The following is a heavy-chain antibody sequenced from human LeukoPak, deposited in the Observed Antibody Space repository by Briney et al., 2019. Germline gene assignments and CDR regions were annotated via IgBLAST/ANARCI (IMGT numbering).Heavy chain of an antibody. CDR2: IFYSGST. D-gene: IGHD1-26*01. V-gene: IGHV4-59*12. Sequence: PSETLSLTCTVSGGSISSYYWSWIRQPPGKGLEWIGYIFYSGSTNYNPPLKSRVTISVDTSKNQFSLKLSSVTAADTAVYYCATTTIRLGYWGQGTLVTVSS. J-gene: IGHJ4*02. CDR1: GGSISSYY. CDR3: ATTTIRLGY.